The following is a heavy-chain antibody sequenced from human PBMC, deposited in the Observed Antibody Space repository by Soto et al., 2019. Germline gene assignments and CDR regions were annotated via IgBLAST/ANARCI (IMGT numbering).Heavy chain of an antibody. Sequence: SEPLSLTWVVDCESFSDHYWSWIRQPPGKGLEWIGEINDSGSTNHKPSLKSRVTMSIDTSKNQFSLNLRSVTAADTGVYYCAKGGRFPEARYYFLDVWGNGTTVTVSS. J-gene: IGHJ6*03. CDR2: INDSGST. CDR3: AKGGRFPEARYYFLDV. D-gene: IGHD3-3*01. CDR1: CESFSDHY. V-gene: IGHV4-34*01.